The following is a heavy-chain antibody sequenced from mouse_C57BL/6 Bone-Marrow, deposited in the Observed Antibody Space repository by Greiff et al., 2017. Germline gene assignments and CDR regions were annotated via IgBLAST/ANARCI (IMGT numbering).Heavy chain of an antibody. J-gene: IGHJ2*01. Sequence: QVQLQQSGAELVRPGTSVKVSCKASGYAFTNSLIEWVKQRPGQGLEWIGVINPGGGGTNYNEKFKGKATLTADKSSSTAYMQLSSLTSEDSAVYFCARAWYYFDYWGQGTTLTVSS. CDR3: ARAWYYFDY. CDR2: INPGGGGT. CDR1: GYAFTNSL. V-gene: IGHV1-54*01.